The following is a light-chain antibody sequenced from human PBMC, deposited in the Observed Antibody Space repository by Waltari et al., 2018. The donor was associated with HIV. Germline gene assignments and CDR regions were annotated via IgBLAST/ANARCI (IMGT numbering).Light chain of an antibody. V-gene: IGKV4-1*01. CDR1: QSVLYSSNNKNY. CDR2: WSS. Sequence: DIVMTQSPDSLAVSLGERATINCKSSQSVLYSSNNKNYLAWYQQKPGQPPKLLIYWSSTRESGVPDRFSGSGSGTDFTLTISSLQAEDVAVYYCQQYYSNGRTFGRGTKVEVK. CDR3: QQYYSNGRT. J-gene: IGKJ1*01.